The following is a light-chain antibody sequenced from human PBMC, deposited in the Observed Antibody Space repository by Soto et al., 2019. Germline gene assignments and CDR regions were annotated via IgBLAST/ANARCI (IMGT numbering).Light chain of an antibody. V-gene: IGKV1-33*01. CDR1: QDMSNY. Sequence: DIQMTQSPSSLTASVGDRVTITCQASQDMSNYLNWYQQKPGKAPKLLIYEASDLETGVPSRFSGSGSGTDFTFTISSLQAEDTATYYCQQYDDLPFTFGPGTKVGIK. CDR2: EAS. J-gene: IGKJ3*01. CDR3: QQYDDLPFT.